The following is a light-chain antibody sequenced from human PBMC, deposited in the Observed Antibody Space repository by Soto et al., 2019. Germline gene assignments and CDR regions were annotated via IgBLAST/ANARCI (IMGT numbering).Light chain of an antibody. CDR2: GTS. CDR3: QQYYWEPDT. Sequence: EILLTQSPCTLSLSPGERATLSCRASQSLSRSYLAWYQQKPGQAPRLLIYGTSIRPTGIPERFSGSGSGTDFTLTVSRLEPEDFEVYYCQQYYWEPDTFGQGTRLEIK. J-gene: IGKJ5*01. V-gene: IGKV3-20*01. CDR1: QSLSRSY.